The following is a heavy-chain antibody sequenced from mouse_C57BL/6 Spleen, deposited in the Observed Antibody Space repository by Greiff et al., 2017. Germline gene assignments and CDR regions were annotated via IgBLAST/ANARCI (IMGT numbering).Heavy chain of an antibody. J-gene: IGHJ3*01. CDR3: TSWDYGRFAY. V-gene: IGHV14-2*01. CDR2: IDPGDGDT. D-gene: IGHD2-4*01. CDR1: GFNINDYY. Sequence: VQLQQSGAELVKPGASVKLSCTASGFNINDYYMHWVKQRTEQGLEWIGRIDPGDGDTKYAPKFQGKATITADTSSNTAYLQLSRLTSEDSAVYCGTSWDYGRFAYWGQGTLVTVSA.